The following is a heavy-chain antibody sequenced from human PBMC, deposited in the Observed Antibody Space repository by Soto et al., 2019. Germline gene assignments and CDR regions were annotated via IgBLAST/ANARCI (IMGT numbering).Heavy chain of an antibody. Sequence: GGSLRLSCAASGFTFSNAWMNWVRQAPGKGLEWVGRIKSKTDGGTTDYAAPVKGRFTISRDDSKNTLYLQMNSLKTEDTAVYYCTPLRPVVVPSNDAFDIWGQGTMVTVSS. CDR3: TPLRPVVVPSNDAFDI. CDR2: IKSKTDGGTT. J-gene: IGHJ3*02. V-gene: IGHV3-15*07. D-gene: IGHD2-2*01. CDR1: GFTFSNAW.